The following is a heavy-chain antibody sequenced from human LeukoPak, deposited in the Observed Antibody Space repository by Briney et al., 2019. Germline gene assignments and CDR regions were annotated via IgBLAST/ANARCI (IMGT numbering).Heavy chain of an antibody. J-gene: IGHJ4*02. CDR1: GYSISSGYC. Sequence: SETLSLTSTVSGYSISSGYCWGWIRQPPGKGLKWIGYIYYSGSTNYNPSLKSRVTISVDTSKNQFSLKLSSVTAADTAVYYCARGRTSILWWGFDYWGQGTLVTVSS. D-gene: IGHD2-21*01. CDR3: ARGRTSILWWGFDY. V-gene: IGHV4-61*01. CDR2: IYYSGST.